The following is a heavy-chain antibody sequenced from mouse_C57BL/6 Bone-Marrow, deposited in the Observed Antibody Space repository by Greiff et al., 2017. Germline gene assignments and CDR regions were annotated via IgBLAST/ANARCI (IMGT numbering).Heavy chain of an antibody. Sequence: EVHLVESGGGLVQPGESLQLSCESNEYEFPSHDMSWVSTTPEKMLELVAAITSDGGSTYYPDTMERRFIISRDNPKKTLYLQMSSLRSEETAVYYGARRAYDDDGYYAMDYGGQGTSVTVAA. CDR2: ITSDGGST. V-gene: IGHV5-2*01. CDR3: ARRAYDDDGYYAMDY. D-gene: IGHD2-4*01. CDR1: EYEFPSHD. J-gene: IGHJ4*01.